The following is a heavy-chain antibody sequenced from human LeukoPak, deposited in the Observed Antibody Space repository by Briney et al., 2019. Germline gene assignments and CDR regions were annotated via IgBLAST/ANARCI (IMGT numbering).Heavy chain of an antibody. CDR2: ISGSDDST. CDR3: AMFGGFFDY. J-gene: IGHJ4*02. CDR1: GFTFSSYA. Sequence: GGSLRLSCAASGFTFSSYAMTWVRQAPGKGLEWVSTISGSDDSTYYADSVKGRFTISRDISKNTLYLQMNSLRAEDTAVYYCAMFGGFFDYWGQGTLVRVSS. D-gene: IGHD3-10*02. V-gene: IGHV3-23*01.